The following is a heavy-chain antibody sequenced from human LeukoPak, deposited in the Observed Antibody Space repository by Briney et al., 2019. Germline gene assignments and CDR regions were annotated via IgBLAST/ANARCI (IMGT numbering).Heavy chain of an antibody. CDR2: ISSSSSYI. CDR1: GFTFSSYS. D-gene: IGHD5-12*01. CDR3: AKKVATTYYYYYGMDV. V-gene: IGHV3-21*04. Sequence: GGSLRLSCAASGFTFSSYSMNWVRQAPGKGLEWVSSISSSSSYIYYADSVKGRFTISRDNAKNTLYLQMNSLRAEDTAVYYCAKKVATTYYYYYGMDVWGQGTTVTVSS. J-gene: IGHJ6*02.